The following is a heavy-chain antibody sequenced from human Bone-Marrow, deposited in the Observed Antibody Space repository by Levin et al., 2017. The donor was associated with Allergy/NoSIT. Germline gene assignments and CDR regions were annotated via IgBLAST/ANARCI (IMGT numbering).Heavy chain of an antibody. V-gene: IGHV1-69*06. Sequence: GASVKVSCKAPGGYFSNYGISWVRQAPGQGFEWLGAIIVTFQSAKYAQKFQGRVTITADKSTSTAYMELRGLELEDTAIYYCVKDDHTTTFSWYFDLWGHGTLVTVSS. CDR3: VKDDHTTTFSWYFDL. J-gene: IGHJ2*01. D-gene: IGHD1-1*01. CDR2: IIVTFQSA. CDR1: GGYFSNYG.